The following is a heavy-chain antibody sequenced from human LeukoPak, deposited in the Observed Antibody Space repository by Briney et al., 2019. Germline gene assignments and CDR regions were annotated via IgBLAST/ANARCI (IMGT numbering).Heavy chain of an antibody. D-gene: IGHD5-18*01. Sequence: GGSLRLSCAASGFTFSSYSMTWVRQAPGKGLEWVSTINGSGGGTYYADSVKGRFTISRDNSKNPMYLQMKSLRAEDTAMYYCTKDRLHGYSFRYSYFHYWGQGTLVTVSS. CDR1: GFTFSSYS. CDR3: TKDRLHGYSFRYSYFHY. J-gene: IGHJ4*02. V-gene: IGHV3-23*01. CDR2: INGSGGGT.